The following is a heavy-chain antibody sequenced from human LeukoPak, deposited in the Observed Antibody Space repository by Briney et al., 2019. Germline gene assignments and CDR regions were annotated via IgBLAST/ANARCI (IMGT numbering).Heavy chain of an antibody. CDR2: IIPIFGTA. V-gene: IGHV1-69*05. J-gene: IGHJ4*02. CDR3: ARGGSRGENYFDY. CDR1: GGTFSSYA. Sequence: SVKVSCKASGGTFSSYAISWVRQALGQGLEGMGRIIPIFGTANYAQKFQGRVTITTDESTSTAYMELSSLRSEDTAVYYCARGGSRGENYFDYWGQGTLVTVSS. D-gene: IGHD6-13*01.